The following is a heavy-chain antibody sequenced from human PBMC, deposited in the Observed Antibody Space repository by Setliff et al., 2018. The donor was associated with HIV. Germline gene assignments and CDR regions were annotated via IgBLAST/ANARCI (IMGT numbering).Heavy chain of an antibody. CDR1: GYLFTGYY. V-gene: IGHV1-2*02. CDR2: INVNSGGT. CDR3: ARVYYGSGSTGDY. D-gene: IGHD3-10*01. J-gene: IGHJ4*02. Sequence: GASVKVSCKASGYLFTGYYMHWVRQAPGQGLEWMGWINVNSGGTKYAQKFQGRVTMTTDTSTSTAYMELRSLRSDDTAVYYCARVYYGSGSTGDYWGQGTLVTVSS.